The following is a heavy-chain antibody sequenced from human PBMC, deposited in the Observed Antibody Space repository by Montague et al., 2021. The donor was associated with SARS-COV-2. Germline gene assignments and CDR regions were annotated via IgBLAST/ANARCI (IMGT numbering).Heavy chain of an antibody. Sequence: SLRLSCAASGFTFSRYAMHWVRQAPGKGLEWVAVISYDGSNKYYADSVXSLFTISRDNSKNTLYLQMNSLRAEDTAVYYCVRDNYDYVWGSYRYIYWGQGTLVTVSS. D-gene: IGHD3-16*02. J-gene: IGHJ4*02. CDR3: VRDNYDYVWGSYRYIY. V-gene: IGHV3-30*04. CDR2: ISYDGSNK. CDR1: GFTFSRYA.